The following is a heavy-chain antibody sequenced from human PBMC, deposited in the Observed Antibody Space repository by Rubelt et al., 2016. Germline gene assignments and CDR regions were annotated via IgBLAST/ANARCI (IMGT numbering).Heavy chain of an antibody. V-gene: IGHV5-10-1*03. Sequence: EVQLVQSGAEVKKPGESLRISCKGSGYRFSNFWISWVRQMPGKGLEWMGRIDPSDSYTNYSASFQGHVTFSADKSVCTAYRQWSGLEASDTAMYYCASDMDGLDVWGQGTTVTVSS. J-gene: IGHJ6*02. D-gene: IGHD2-15*01. CDR2: IDPSDSYT. CDR1: GYRFSNFW. CDR3: ASDMDGLDV.